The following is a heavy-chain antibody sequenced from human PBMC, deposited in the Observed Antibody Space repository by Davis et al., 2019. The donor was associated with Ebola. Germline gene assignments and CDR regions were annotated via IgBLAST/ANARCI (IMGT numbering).Heavy chain of an antibody. V-gene: IGHV4-4*02. J-gene: IGHJ4*02. Sequence: SETLSLTCAVSGGSIRTNWWSWVRQSPGKGLEWIGEIDHSGNTNYNPSLTSRVTISVDKSKNQFSLNLNSVTAADTAVYYCGRVCGNGCSGIDYWGQGTLVTVSS. CDR2: IDHSGNT. D-gene: IGHD2-21*02. CDR1: GGSIRTNW. CDR3: GRVCGNGCSGIDY.